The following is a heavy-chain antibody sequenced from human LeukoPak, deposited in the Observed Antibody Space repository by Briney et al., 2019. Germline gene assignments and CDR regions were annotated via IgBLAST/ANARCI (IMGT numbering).Heavy chain of an antibody. CDR3: ARRNDYDFWSGNQCYFDY. Sequence: PSETLSLTCSVSGGSISSRSHYWGWIRQSPGEGLEWIGTIYYSGTTFYNPSLQSRVSISVDTSRNQFSLRLNSVTAADTAVYYCARRNDYDFWSGNQCYFDYWGQGTLVTVAS. V-gene: IGHV4-39*01. D-gene: IGHD3-3*01. CDR1: GGSISSRSHY. CDR2: IYYSGTT. J-gene: IGHJ4*02.